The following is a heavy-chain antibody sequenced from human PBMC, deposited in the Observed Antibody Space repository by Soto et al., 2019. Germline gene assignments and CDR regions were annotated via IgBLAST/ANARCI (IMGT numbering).Heavy chain of an antibody. CDR3: ARKYCSSTSCSSFLEWSNWFDP. J-gene: IGHJ5*02. CDR1: GGSIGSSNW. Sequence: SETLSLTCAVSGGSIGSSNWWSWVRRPPGKGLEWIGEIYHSGSTNYNPSLKSRVTISVDKSKNQFSLKLSSVTAADTAVYYCARKYCSSTSCSSFLEWSNWFDPWGQGTLVTVSS. CDR2: IYHSGST. D-gene: IGHD2-2*01. V-gene: IGHV4-4*02.